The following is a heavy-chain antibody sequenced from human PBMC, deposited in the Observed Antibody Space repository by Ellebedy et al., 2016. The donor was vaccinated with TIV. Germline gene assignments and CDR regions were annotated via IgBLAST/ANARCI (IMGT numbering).Heavy chain of an antibody. J-gene: IGHJ4*02. V-gene: IGHV1-18*01. CDR2: TSATNGKT. CDR1: GYTFSDYG. D-gene: IGHD6-19*01. Sequence: ASVKVSXXASGYTFSDYGITWVRQAPGQGLEWMGWTSATNGKTNYAQRLQGRVILTTDTSTTTAYMELRSLTSDDTAVYYCARDFRSDHASGWDDFWGLGTLVTVSS. CDR3: ARDFRSDHASGWDDF.